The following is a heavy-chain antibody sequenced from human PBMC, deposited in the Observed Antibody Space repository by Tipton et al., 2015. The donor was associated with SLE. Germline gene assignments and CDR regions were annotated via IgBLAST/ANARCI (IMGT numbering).Heavy chain of an antibody. CDR2: MYYSGIT. J-gene: IGHJ5*02. D-gene: IGHD3-3*02. Sequence: TLSLTCSVSGGSISTSYWSWIRQTPGNGLEWVGYMYYSGITNYTPSLYSRVIISVDTSRNQFSLKMNSVTATDTAIYYCARGTPFMEFERNWFDPWGQGTLVTVSS. V-gene: IGHV4-59*01. CDR1: GGSISTSY. CDR3: ARGTPFMEFERNWFDP.